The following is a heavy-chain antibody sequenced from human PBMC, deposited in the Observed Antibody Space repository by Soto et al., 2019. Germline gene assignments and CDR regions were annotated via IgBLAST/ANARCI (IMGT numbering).Heavy chain of an antibody. Sequence: QVQLVESGGVLVKPGGSLRLSCAASGFTFSDYYMSWIRQSPGKGLEWVSYISSSGSTIYYADSVKGRFTMSRDNAKNSLYLQMNSLRAEDTAVYYCARAIARDDHYYDSSGIGYWGQGTLVTVSS. CDR3: ARAIARDDHYYDSSGIGY. J-gene: IGHJ4*02. CDR2: ISSSGSTI. D-gene: IGHD3-22*01. CDR1: GFTFSDYY. V-gene: IGHV3-11*01.